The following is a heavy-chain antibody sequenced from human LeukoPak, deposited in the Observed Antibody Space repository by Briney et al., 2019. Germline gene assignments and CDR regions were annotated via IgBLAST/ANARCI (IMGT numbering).Heavy chain of an antibody. Sequence: GGSLRLSCAASGFTFSSYAMSWVRQAPGKGLEWVSAISGSGGSTYYADSVKGRFTISRDNSKNTLYLQMNSLRAEDTAVYYCAKASIVVVPAATLYYYYYGMDVWGQGTTVTVSS. V-gene: IGHV3-23*01. CDR2: ISGSGGST. D-gene: IGHD2-2*01. CDR1: GFTFSSYA. CDR3: AKASIVVVPAATLYYYYYGMDV. J-gene: IGHJ6*02.